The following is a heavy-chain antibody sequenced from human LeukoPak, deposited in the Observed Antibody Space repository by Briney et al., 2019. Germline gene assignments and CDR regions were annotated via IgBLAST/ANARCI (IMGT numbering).Heavy chain of an antibody. Sequence: GGSLRLSCSASGFTFSSYAMHWVRQAPGKGLEYVSTISSNGSSTYYADSVKGRFNISRDNSKNTLYLQMSSLRTEDTAVYYCVKVYSSGWARTLDYWGQGTLVTVSS. CDR1: GFTFSSYA. J-gene: IGHJ4*02. V-gene: IGHV3-64D*06. CDR3: VKVYSSGWARTLDY. CDR2: ISSNGSST. D-gene: IGHD6-19*01.